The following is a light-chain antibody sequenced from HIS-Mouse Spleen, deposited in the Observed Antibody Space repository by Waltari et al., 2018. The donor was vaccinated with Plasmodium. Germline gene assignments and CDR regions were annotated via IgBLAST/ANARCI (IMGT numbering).Light chain of an antibody. CDR2: DVS. Sequence: QSALTQPAPVSGSPGQSITISCPGTRRDAGGYNIAPWYQQHPGKAPKLMIYDVSNRPSGVSNRFSGSKSGNTASLTISGLQAEDEADYYCSSYTSSSTLVFGGGTKLTVL. V-gene: IGLV2-14*03. J-gene: IGLJ2*01. CDR1: RRDAGGYNI. CDR3: SSYTSSSTLV.